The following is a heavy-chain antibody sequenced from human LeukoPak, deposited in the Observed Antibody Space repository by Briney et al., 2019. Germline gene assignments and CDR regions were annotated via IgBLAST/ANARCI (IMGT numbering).Heavy chain of an antibody. CDR2: INAGIGNT. CDR1: GYTFTSYA. D-gene: IGHD7-27*01. J-gene: IGHJ4*02. V-gene: IGHV1-3*01. Sequence: ASVKVSCKASGYTFTSYAMHWVRQAPGQRLEWMGWINAGIGNTKYSQKFQGRVTITRDTSASTAYMELSSLRSEDTAVYYCARGSGQTGESPYYFDYWGQGTLVTVSS. CDR3: ARGSGQTGESPYYFDY.